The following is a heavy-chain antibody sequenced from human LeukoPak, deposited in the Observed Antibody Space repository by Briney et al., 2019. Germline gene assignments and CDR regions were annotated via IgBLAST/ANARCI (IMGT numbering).Heavy chain of an antibody. CDR2: INWDSGYI. CDR3: AREGSVCSNGICRYFDF. CDR1: GFTFDEYA. Sequence: GGSLRLSCAASGFTFDEYAMHWVRQAPGKGPEWVSSINWDSGYIEYADSVRGRFTISRDNAKNSLYLQMNSLKAGDTALYYCAREGSVCSNGICRYFDFWGQGTLVTVSS. J-gene: IGHJ4*02. D-gene: IGHD2-8*01. V-gene: IGHV3-9*01.